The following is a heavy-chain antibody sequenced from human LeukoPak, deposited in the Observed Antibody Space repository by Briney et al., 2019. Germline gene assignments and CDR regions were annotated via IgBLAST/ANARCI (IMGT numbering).Heavy chain of an antibody. CDR3: ARGLFVIVPTSRAGIFDS. V-gene: IGHV3-74*01. CDR2: INADGSNI. J-gene: IGHJ4*02. D-gene: IGHD2/OR15-2a*01. Sequence: GGSLRLSCAASGFTFSTYWMHWVRQAPGKGLVWVTHINADGSNITYADSVKGRFTISRDNAKNTLYLQMKSLRVEDTAVYYCARGLFVIVPTSRAGIFDSWGQGNLVTVSS. CDR1: GFTFSTYW.